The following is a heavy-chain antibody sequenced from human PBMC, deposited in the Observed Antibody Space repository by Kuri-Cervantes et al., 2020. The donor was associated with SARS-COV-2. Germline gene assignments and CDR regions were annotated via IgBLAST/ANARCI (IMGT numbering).Heavy chain of an antibody. CDR1: GFSLSNARMG. CDR3: AHNPSNYYFLTGDQPGGYFDY. D-gene: IGHD3-9*01. J-gene: IGHJ4*02. V-gene: IGHV2-5*02. CDR2: IFWDDDK. Sequence: SGPTLVKPTETLTLTCTVSGFSLSNARMGVSWIRQPPGKALEWLAHIFWDDDKRYSPSLRSRLTITRDTSKNQVVLTMTNVDPVDTATYFCAHNPSNYYFLTGDQPGGYFDYWGQGTLVTVSS.